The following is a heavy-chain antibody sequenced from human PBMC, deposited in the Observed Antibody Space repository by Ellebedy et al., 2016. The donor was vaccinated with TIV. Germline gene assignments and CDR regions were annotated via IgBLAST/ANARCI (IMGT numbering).Heavy chain of an antibody. CDR2: INHSGST. D-gene: IGHD2-15*01. CDR1: GGSFSGYY. J-gene: IGHJ5*02. Sequence: MPSETLSLTCAVYGGSFSGYYWSWIRQPPGKGLEWIGEINHSGSTNYNPSLKSRVTVSVDTSKNQFSLKLSSVTAADTAVYYCAREFVVGVVVAALDPWGQGTLVTVSS. CDR3: AREFVVGVVVAALDP. V-gene: IGHV4-34*01.